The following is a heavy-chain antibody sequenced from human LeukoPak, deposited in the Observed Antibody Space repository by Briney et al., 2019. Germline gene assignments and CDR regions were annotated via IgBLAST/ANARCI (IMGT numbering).Heavy chain of an antibody. CDR3: AKDRGSYSPGFDY. V-gene: IGHV3-9*03. D-gene: IGHD1-26*01. CDR1: GFTFDDYA. J-gene: IGHJ4*02. CDR2: ISWNSGSI. Sequence: AGGSLRLSCAASGFTFDDYAMHWVRQAPGKGVEWVAGISWNSGSIDYADSVKGRFTISRDNAKNSLYPQMNSLRAEDMALYYCAKDRGSYSPGFDYWGQGTRVTASS.